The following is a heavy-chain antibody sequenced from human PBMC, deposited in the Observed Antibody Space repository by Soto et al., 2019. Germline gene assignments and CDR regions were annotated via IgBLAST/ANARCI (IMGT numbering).Heavy chain of an antibody. Sequence: SCEPPGCTVCRYRMQRDHQAPGKGLEWVAVIWYDGSNKYYADSVKGRFTISRDNSKNTLYLQMNSLRAEDTAVYYCVRAPEQRPIDFWGHGSLVTVSS. CDR2: IWYDGSNK. D-gene: IGHD6-19*01. CDR1: GCTVCRYR. J-gene: IGHJ4*01. CDR3: VRAPEQRPIDF. V-gene: IGHV3-33*01.